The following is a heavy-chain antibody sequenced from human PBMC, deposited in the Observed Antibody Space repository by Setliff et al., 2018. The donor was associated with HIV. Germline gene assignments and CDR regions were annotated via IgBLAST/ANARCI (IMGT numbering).Heavy chain of an antibody. CDR1: GGSISSGTYY. CDR3: ARGGDGYNPGGGTFDH. V-gene: IGHV4-61*02. D-gene: IGHD1-1*01. Sequence: SETLSLTCTVSGGSISSGTYYWGWIRQPAGKRLEWIGRIYSSGNTNYNPSLKSRFTISADTSKNQFSLRLKSVTAAETAVYYCARGGDGYNPGGGTFDHWGQGTLVTVSS. CDR2: IYSSGNT. J-gene: IGHJ4*02.